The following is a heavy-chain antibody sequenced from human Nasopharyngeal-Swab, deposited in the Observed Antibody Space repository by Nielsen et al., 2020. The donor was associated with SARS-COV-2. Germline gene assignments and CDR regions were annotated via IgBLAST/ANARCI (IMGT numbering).Heavy chain of an antibody. D-gene: IGHD1-26*01. J-gene: IGHJ4*02. Sequence: ASVKVSCKASGYTFTSYYMHWVRQAPGQGLEWMGIINPSGGSTNYAQKFQERVTITRDMSTSTAYMELSSLRSEDTAVYYCAAGLGRRFDYWGQGTLVTVSS. V-gene: IGHV1-46*01. CDR1: GYTFTSYY. CDR3: AAGLGRRFDY. CDR2: INPSGGST.